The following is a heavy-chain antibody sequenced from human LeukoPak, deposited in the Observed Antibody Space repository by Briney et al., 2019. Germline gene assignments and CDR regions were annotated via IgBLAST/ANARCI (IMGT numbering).Heavy chain of an antibody. CDR3: ARDLQQLVPSPLFDY. Sequence: ASVKVSCKASGYTFTSYGISWVRQAPGQGLEWMGWISAYNGNTNYAQKLQGRVTMTTDTSTSTAYMELRSLRSDDTAVYYCARDLQQLVPSPLFDYWGQGTLVTVSS. CDR1: GYTFTSYG. J-gene: IGHJ4*02. D-gene: IGHD6-13*01. CDR2: ISAYNGNT. V-gene: IGHV1-18*01.